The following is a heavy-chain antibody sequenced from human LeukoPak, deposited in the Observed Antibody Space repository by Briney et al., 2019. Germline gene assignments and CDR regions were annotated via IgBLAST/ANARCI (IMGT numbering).Heavy chain of an antibody. CDR3: ARDGYSGSYFEYYFDY. J-gene: IGHJ4*02. V-gene: IGHV4-4*07. D-gene: IGHD1-26*01. Sequence: PSETLSLTCTVSGGSISSYYWSWIRQPAGKGLEWIGRIYTSGSTNYNPSLKSRVTISVDKSKNKFSLRLISVTAADTAVYYCARDGYSGSYFEYYFDYWGQGTLVTVSS. CDR2: IYTSGST. CDR1: GGSISSYY.